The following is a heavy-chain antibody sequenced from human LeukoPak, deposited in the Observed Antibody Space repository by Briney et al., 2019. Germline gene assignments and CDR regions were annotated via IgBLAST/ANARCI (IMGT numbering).Heavy chain of an antibody. D-gene: IGHD5/OR15-5a*01. CDR1: GFTFSNYA. CDR2: ISSSGGTI. CDR3: AVSFDY. Sequence: GGSLRLSCAASGFTFSNYAMSWVRQAPGKGLEWVSAISSSGGTISYADSVKGRFTISRDNAENTLYLQMNSLRVEDTAVYYCAVSFDYWGQGTLVAVSP. V-gene: IGHV3-23*01. J-gene: IGHJ4*02.